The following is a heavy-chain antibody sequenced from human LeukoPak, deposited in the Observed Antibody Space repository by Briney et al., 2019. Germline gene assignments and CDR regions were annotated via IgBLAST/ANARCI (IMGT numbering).Heavy chain of an antibody. CDR3: ARDKTPRGAAAGTY. Sequence: ASVKVSCAASGYTFTSYCMSWVRQAPGQGLEWMGWIRDYNGNTNYAQKLQGRVTMTTDTSTSTAYMELRSLRSNDTAVYYCARDKTPRGAAAGTYWGQGTLVTVSS. CDR1: GYTFTSYC. CDR2: IRDYNGNT. D-gene: IGHD6-13*01. J-gene: IGHJ4*02. V-gene: IGHV1-18*01.